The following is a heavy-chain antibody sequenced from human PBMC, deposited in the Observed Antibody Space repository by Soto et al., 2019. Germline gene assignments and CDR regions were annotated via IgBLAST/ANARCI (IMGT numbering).Heavy chain of an antibody. Sequence: PGESLKISCKGSGYSFTSYWIGWVRQMPGKGLEWMGIIYPGDSDTRYSPSFQGQVTISADKSISTAYLQWSSLKASDTAMYYCARALITMVRGVIINRSFDPWGQGTLVTVSS. D-gene: IGHD3-10*01. CDR2: IYPGDSDT. J-gene: IGHJ5*02. CDR1: GYSFTSYW. V-gene: IGHV5-51*01. CDR3: ARALITMVRGVIINRSFDP.